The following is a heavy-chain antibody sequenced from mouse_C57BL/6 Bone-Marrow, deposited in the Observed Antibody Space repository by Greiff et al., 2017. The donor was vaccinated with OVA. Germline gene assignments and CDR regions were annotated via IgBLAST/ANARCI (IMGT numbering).Heavy chain of an antibody. CDR2: ISNGGGST. V-gene: IGHV5-12*01. Sequence: EVKLVESGGGLVQPGGSLKLSCAASGFTFSDYYMYWVRQTPEKRLEWVAYISNGGGSTYYPDTVKGRFTISRDNAKNTLYLQMSRLKSEDTAMYYCARHRGYGSPDWYFDVWGTGTTVTVSS. D-gene: IGHD1-1*01. CDR3: ARHRGYGSPDWYFDV. J-gene: IGHJ1*03. CDR1: GFTFSDYY.